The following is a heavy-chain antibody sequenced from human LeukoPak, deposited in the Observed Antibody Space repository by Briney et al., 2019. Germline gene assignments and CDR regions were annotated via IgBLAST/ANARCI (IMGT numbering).Heavy chain of an antibody. D-gene: IGHD3-10*01. CDR1: GFTFSSYS. CDR3: ARDRTNYGSGSYYIPRAFDI. CDR2: ISSSSSYI. J-gene: IGHJ3*02. Sequence: GGSLRLSCAASGFTFSSYSMNWVRQAPGKGLEWVSSISSSSSYIYYADSVKGRFTISRDNAKNSLYLQMNSLRAEDTAVYYCARDRTNYGSGSYYIPRAFDIWGQGTTVTVSS. V-gene: IGHV3-21*01.